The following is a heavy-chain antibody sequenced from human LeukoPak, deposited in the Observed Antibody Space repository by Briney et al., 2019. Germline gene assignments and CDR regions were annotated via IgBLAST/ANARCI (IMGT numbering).Heavy chain of an antibody. CDR3: ARGQLRLSN. J-gene: IGHJ4*02. D-gene: IGHD6-25*01. CDR2: INHSGST. Sequence: PSETLSLTCAVYGGSFSGYYWSWIRQPPGKGLEWIGEINHSGSTDYNPSLKGRVTISVDTSKNQFSLKLNSVTAADTAVYYCARGQLRLSNWGQGSLVIVSS. CDR1: GGSFSGYY. V-gene: IGHV4-34*01.